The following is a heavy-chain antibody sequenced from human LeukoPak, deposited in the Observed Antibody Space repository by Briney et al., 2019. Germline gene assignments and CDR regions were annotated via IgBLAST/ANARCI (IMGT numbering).Heavy chain of an antibody. J-gene: IGHJ4*02. CDR2: TSYDGTNT. CDR3: AKDENYYGSGSYLDY. D-gene: IGHD3-10*01. CDR1: GFTFSSYG. Sequence: QPGRSLRLACVASGFTFSSYGMHWVRQPPGKGLEWVAVTSYDGTNTYYSDSVKGRFTISRDNSNRTMYLQMNSLRAEDTAVYYCAKDENYYGSGSYLDYWGQGTLVTVSS. V-gene: IGHV3-30*18.